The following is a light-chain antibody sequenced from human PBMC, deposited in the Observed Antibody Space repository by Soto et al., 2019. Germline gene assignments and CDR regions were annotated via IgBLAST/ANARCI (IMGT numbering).Light chain of an antibody. V-gene: IGLV1-51*01. J-gene: IGLJ2*01. CDR2: DDN. CDR3: GAWDSSLSVVI. CDR1: SYNIGNNY. Sequence: QSVLTQPPSVSAAPGQKVTISCSGSSYNIGNNYVSWYQQVPGTAPKLLIFDDNRRPPGIPDRFSGSKSGTSATLGITGLQTGDEADYYCGAWDSSLSVVIFGGGTKLTVL.